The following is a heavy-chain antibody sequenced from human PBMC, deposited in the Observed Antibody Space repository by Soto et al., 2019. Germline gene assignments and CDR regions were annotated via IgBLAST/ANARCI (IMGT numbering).Heavy chain of an antibody. Sequence: SVKVSCKASGGTFSSYTISWVRQAPGQGLEWMGRIIPILGIANYAQKFQGRVTITADKSTSTAYMELSSLRSEDTAVYYCARDRYSGSYPLDYWGQGTLVTVSS. CDR2: IIPILGIA. CDR1: GGTFSSYT. D-gene: IGHD1-26*01. J-gene: IGHJ4*02. V-gene: IGHV1-69*04. CDR3: ARDRYSGSYPLDY.